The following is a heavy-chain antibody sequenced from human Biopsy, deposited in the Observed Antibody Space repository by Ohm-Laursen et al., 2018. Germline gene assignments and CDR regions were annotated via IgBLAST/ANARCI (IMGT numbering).Heavy chain of an antibody. D-gene: IGHD3-9*01. Sequence: GSSVKVSCKASGYTFTSYGITWVRQAPGQGLEWMGWINPNNGNTSYAQMLQGRVTMTRDTSTSTAYMELRSLRSDDTAVYYCAIDGNDFLTDYLKIDQWGQGTLVTVSS. CDR3: AIDGNDFLTDYLKIDQ. CDR2: INPNNGNT. V-gene: IGHV1-18*01. CDR1: GYTFTSYG. J-gene: IGHJ4*02.